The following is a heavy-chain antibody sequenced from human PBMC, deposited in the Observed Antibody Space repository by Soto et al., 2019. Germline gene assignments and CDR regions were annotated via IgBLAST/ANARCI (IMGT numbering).Heavy chain of an antibody. Sequence: SVKVSCKASGGTFSSYAISWVRQAPGQGLEWMGGTIPIFGTANYAQKFQGRVTITADKSTSTAYMELSSLRSEDTAVYYCARGIKDWGRSLPSRYYYYGMDVWGQGTTVTVSS. J-gene: IGHJ6*02. V-gene: IGHV1-69*06. CDR2: TIPIFGTA. CDR1: GGTFSSYA. CDR3: ARGIKDWGRSLPSRYYYYGMDV. D-gene: IGHD7-27*01.